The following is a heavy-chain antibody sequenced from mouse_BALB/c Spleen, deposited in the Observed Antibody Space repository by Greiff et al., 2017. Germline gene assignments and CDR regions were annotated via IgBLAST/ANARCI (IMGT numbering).Heavy chain of an antibody. Sequence: VQLQQSGPGLVAPSQSLSITCTVSGFSLTDYGVSWIRQPPGKGLEWLGVIWGGGSTYYNSALKSRLSISKDNSKSQVFLKMNSLQTDDTAMYYCAKHGPTAYYAMDYWGQGTSVTVSS. V-gene: IGHV2-6-5*01. CDR3: AKHGPTAYYAMDY. CDR1: GFSLTDYG. CDR2: IWGGGST. J-gene: IGHJ4*01.